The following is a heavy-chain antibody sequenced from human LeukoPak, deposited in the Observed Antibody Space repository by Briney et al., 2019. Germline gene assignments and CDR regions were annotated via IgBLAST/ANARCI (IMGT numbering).Heavy chain of an antibody. CDR2: IYYSGST. CDR3: ARGLQLGCSSTSCYDYGMDV. CDR1: GGSISSYY. Sequence: KPSETLSLNCTVYGGSISSYYWSWIRQPPGKGLEWIGYIYYSGSTNYNPSLKSRVTISVDTSKNQFSLKLSSVTAADTAVYYCARGLQLGCSSTSCYDYGMDVWGQGTTVTVSS. J-gene: IGHJ6*02. V-gene: IGHV4-59*12. D-gene: IGHD2-2*01.